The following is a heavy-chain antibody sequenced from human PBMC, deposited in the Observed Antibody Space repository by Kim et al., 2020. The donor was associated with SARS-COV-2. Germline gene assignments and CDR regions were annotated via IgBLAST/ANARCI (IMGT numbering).Heavy chain of an antibody. D-gene: IGHD6-13*01. Sequence: GGSLRLSCAASGFTFSSYDMHWVRQATGKGLEWVSAIGTAGDTYYPGSVKGRFTISRENAKNSLYLQMNSLRAGDTAVYYCARGFGYSSSWYINGMDVWGQGTTVTVSS. V-gene: IGHV3-13*04. CDR3: ARGFGYSSSWYINGMDV. J-gene: IGHJ6*02. CDR1: GFTFSSYD. CDR2: IGTAGDT.